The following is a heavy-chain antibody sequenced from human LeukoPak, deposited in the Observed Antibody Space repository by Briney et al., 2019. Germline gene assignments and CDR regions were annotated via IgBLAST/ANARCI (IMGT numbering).Heavy chain of an antibody. CDR1: GFTFSSYS. D-gene: IGHD3-22*01. CDR3: ARWDSSGCLDY. V-gene: IGHV3-21*01. Sequence: GGSLRLSCAASGFTFSSYSMNWVRQAPGKGLEWVSSISSSSSYIYYADSVKGRFTISRDNAKNSLYLQMNSLRAEDTAVYFCARWDSSGCLDYWGQGTLVTVSS. CDR2: ISSSSSYI. J-gene: IGHJ4*02.